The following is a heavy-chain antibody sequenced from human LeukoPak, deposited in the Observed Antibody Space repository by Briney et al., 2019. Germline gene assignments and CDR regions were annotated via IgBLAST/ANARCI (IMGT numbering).Heavy chain of an antibody. CDR3: ARVLKYYGSGSSHFDY. Sequence: SETLSLTCTVSGGSISSSSYYWGWIRQPPGKGLEWIGSIYYSGSTYYNPFLKSRVTISVDTSKNQFSLKLSSVTAADTAVYYCARVLKYYGSGSSHFDYWGQGTLVTVSS. CDR2: IYYSGST. V-gene: IGHV4-39*07. J-gene: IGHJ4*02. CDR1: GGSISSSSYY. D-gene: IGHD3-10*01.